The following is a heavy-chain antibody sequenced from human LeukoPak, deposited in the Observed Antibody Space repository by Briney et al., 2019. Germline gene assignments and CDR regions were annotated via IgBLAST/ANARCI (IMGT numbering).Heavy chain of an antibody. Sequence: GGSLRLSCAASGFTFSSYAMSWVRQAPEKGLEWVSAISGSGGSTYYADSVKGRFTISRDNSKNTLYLQMNSLRAEDTAVYYCARGFSSGWSYYYYYMDVWGKGTTVTVSS. CDR1: GFTFSSYA. CDR2: ISGSGGST. D-gene: IGHD6-19*01. J-gene: IGHJ6*03. CDR3: ARGFSSGWSYYYYYMDV. V-gene: IGHV3-23*01.